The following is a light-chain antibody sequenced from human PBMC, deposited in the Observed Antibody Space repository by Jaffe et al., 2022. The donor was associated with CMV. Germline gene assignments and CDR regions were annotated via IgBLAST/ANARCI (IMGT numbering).Light chain of an antibody. CDR2: DAS. J-gene: IGKJ1*01. CDR3: QQYGNLPKT. Sequence: VLTQSPGTMSMSPGERATLSCRASQSVKSNYLAWYQQKPGQAPRLLIVDASTRATDIPDRFSGSGSGTDFTLTINRLEPEDFAVYFCQQYGNLPKTFGQGTKVEIK. CDR1: QSVKSNY. V-gene: IGKV3-20*01.